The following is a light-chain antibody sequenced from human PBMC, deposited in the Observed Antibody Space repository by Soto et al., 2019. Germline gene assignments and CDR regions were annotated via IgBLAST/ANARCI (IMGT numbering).Light chain of an antibody. V-gene: IGKV3-20*01. Sequence: IALTQSPGTLSLSPGEGAALSCRASQSVSSYVAWYQQRRGQAPRLLIYAAYSRATSITDRFSGSGSGTDFTLTISRLEPEDFAVYYCQQYGNSPRTFGQGTQVEIK. CDR1: QSVSSY. CDR3: QQYGNSPRT. J-gene: IGKJ1*01. CDR2: AAY.